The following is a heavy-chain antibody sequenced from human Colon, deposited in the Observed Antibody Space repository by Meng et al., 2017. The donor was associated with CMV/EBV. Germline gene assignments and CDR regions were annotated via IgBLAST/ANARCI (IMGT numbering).Heavy chain of an antibody. Sequence: QVQLQESGPGLVKPSQTLSLTCTVSGASIISGGYYYSWIRQKPGKGLEWIGYMYYTGKTYYNPSLESRVTMSVDTSSNQLFLNLRSMTVADTAVYYCARDYGSNHNCLDPWGQGILVTVSS. J-gene: IGHJ5*02. V-gene: IGHV4-31*03. CDR3: ARDYGSNHNCLDP. D-gene: IGHD6-13*01. CDR2: MYYTGKT. CDR1: GASIISGGYY.